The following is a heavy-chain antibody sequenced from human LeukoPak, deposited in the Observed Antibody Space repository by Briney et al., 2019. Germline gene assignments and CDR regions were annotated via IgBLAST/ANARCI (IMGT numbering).Heavy chain of an antibody. Sequence: SETLSLTCSVSGGSISSYLWSWIRQPPGKGLESIGCIFNSGSTNYNPSLKSRVTISVDTSKNQFSLELTSVTAADTAVYYCAKSPNRYNWNYNIDALDMWAQGTLVTVFS. CDR2: IFNSGST. D-gene: IGHD1-7*01. J-gene: IGHJ3*02. V-gene: IGHV4-59*08. CDR3: AKSPNRYNWNYNIDALDM. CDR1: GGSISSYL.